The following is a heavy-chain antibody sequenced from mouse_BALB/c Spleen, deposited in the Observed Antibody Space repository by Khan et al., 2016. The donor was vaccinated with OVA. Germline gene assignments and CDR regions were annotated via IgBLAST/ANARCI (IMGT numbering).Heavy chain of an antibody. CDR2: ISNGGSYT. J-gene: IGHJ3*01. CDR3: ARHRFTTPTAWFAY. D-gene: IGHD1-2*01. CDR1: GFTFSSYG. V-gene: IGHV5-6*01. Sequence: EVELVESGGDLVKPGGSLNLSCEASGFTFSSYGMSWLRQTPDKRLEWVATISNGGSYTYFPDSVKGRLTISRDNAKNTLYLQMSSLKSEDTAMYYWARHRFTTPTAWFAYWGQGTLVTVFA.